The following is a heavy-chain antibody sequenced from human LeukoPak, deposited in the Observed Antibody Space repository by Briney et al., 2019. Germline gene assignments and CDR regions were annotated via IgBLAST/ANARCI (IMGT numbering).Heavy chain of an antibody. V-gene: IGHV4-59*01. J-gene: IGHJ5*02. CDR2: IYYTGST. Sequence: SETLPLTCTLSGGSISSYYWTWIRQPPGKGLEWIGHIYYTGSTNYNPSLKSRVTISVDTSKNQFSLKLISVTAADTAIYYCARDVYSYDSSGYQYWLDPWGQGTLVTVSS. CDR1: GGSISSYY. CDR3: ARDVYSYDSSGYQYWLDP. D-gene: IGHD3-22*01.